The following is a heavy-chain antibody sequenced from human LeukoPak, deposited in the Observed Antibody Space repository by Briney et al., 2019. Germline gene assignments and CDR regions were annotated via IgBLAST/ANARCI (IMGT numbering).Heavy chain of an antibody. CDR2: IEEDGSAQ. Sequence: GSLRLSCVASGFTFSRDWMSWVRQAPGKGLEWVANIEEDGSAQYYADSVKGRFTISRDNTKNSLYLQMNSLTAEDTAMYYCAKDGDGYHNWGQGALVTVSS. CDR1: GFTFSRDW. D-gene: IGHD3-9*01. V-gene: IGHV3-7*01. J-gene: IGHJ4*02. CDR3: AKDGDGYHN.